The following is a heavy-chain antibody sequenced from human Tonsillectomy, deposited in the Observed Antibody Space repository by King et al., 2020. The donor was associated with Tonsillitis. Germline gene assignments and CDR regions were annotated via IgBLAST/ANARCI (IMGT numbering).Heavy chain of an antibody. D-gene: IGHD5-24*01. CDR2: IYPGDSDT. J-gene: IGHJ2*01. CDR3: ARQRAGWDGYSTNKGDWYFDL. Sequence: VQLVQSGAEVKKPGESLKISCKGSGYSFTSYWIGWVRQMPGKGLEWMGIIYPGDSDTRYSPSFQGQVTISADKSISTAYLQWSSLKASDTAMYYCARQRAGWDGYSTNKGDWYFDLWGRGTLVTVSS. V-gene: IGHV5-51*01. CDR1: GYSFTSYW.